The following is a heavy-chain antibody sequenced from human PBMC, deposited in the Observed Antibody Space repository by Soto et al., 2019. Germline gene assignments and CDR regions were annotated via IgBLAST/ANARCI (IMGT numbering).Heavy chain of an antibody. CDR2: INPNGGST. J-gene: IGHJ4*02. Sequence: ASVKVSCKASGYIFTTYYIHWVRQAPGQGLEWMGIINPNGGSTSSAQKFQGRVTMTSDTSTSTVYMEVSSLRSEDTAVYYCSRAPFASGSGWYAYWGQGSLVTVSS. CDR3: SRAPFASGSGWYAY. V-gene: IGHV1-46*03. CDR1: GYIFTTYY. D-gene: IGHD6-19*01.